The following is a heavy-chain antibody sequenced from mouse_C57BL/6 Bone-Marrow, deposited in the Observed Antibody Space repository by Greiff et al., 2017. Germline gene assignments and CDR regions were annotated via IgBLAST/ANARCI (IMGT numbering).Heavy chain of an antibody. Sequence: VQLKQSGPELVKPGASVKISCKASGYSFTDYNMNWVKQSNGKILEWIGVINPNNGTTSYNQKFKGKATLTVDQSSSTAYMQLNSLTSEDSAVDDCARGAPGTSWMAYWGQGTLVTVSA. CDR2: INPNNGTT. CDR3: ARGAPGTSWMAY. D-gene: IGHD3-1*01. J-gene: IGHJ3*01. V-gene: IGHV1-39*01. CDR1: GYSFTDYN.